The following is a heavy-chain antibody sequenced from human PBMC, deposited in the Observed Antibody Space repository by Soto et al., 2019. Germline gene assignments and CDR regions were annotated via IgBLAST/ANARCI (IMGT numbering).Heavy chain of an antibody. CDR2: INHSGST. CDR3: ARVRGLRFLEWQYGMDV. CDR1: RGSFSGYP. D-gene: IGHD3-3*01. Sequence: SETLSLTCVPYRGSFSGYPCSSIRQPPGKGLEWIGEINHSGSTNYNPSLKSRVTISVDTSKNQFSLKLSSVTAADTAVYYCARVRGLRFLEWQYGMDVWGQGTTVT. V-gene: IGHV4-34*01. J-gene: IGHJ6*02.